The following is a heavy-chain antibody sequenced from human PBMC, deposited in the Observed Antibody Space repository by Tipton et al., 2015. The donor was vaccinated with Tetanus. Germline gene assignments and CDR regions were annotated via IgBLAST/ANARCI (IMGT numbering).Heavy chain of an antibody. CDR2: IKQDGSEK. J-gene: IGHJ4*02. Sequence: SLRLSCAASGFTFSSYWMSWVRQAPGKGLEWVANIKQDGSEKYYADSVKGRFTISRDNAKNSLFLQVNSLRAEDTAVYYCARDRHSYESSGYYLFDNWGQGTLVTVSA. CDR3: ARDRHSYESSGYYLFDN. D-gene: IGHD3-22*01. CDR1: GFTFSSYW. V-gene: IGHV3-7*01.